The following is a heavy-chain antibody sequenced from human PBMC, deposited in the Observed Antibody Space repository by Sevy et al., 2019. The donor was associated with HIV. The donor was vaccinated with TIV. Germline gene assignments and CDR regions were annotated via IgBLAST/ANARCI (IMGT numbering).Heavy chain of an antibody. V-gene: IGHV4-4*07. CDR1: GGSISSDY. Sequence: SETLSLTCTVSGGSISSDYWSWIRQPAGKGLEWIGRIHTSGSTNYNPSLKSRVTMSVDTSKNQFSLKLSSVTAADTAVYYCARDYPGSLGSGWYYFDYWGQGTLVTVSS. CDR3: ARDYPGSLGSGWYYFDY. CDR2: IHTSGST. D-gene: IGHD6-19*01. J-gene: IGHJ4*02.